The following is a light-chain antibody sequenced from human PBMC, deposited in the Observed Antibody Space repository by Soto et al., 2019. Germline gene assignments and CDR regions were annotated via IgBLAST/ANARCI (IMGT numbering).Light chain of an antibody. V-gene: IGKV3-11*01. CDR3: QQRSNDMYT. Sequence: EIVLTQSPATLSLSPGERVTLSCRASQSVSSHLAWYQQQPGQAPRLLIYDASNRATGIPARFSGSGSGTDFTLTISSLEPEDFAVYYRQQRSNDMYTFGQGTKLEIK. CDR2: DAS. CDR1: QSVSSH. J-gene: IGKJ2*01.